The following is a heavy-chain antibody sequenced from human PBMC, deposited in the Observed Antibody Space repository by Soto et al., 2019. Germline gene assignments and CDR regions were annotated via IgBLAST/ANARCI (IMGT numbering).Heavy chain of an antibody. J-gene: IGHJ4*02. CDR2: IKSDGSST. CDR1: GFIFSSHW. V-gene: IGHV3-74*01. D-gene: IGHD2-8*02. Sequence: EVQLVESGGGLVQPGGSLRLSCAASGFIFSSHWMHWVRQDPVRGLVWVARIKSDGSSTAYADSVKGRFTISRDNAKNTLYLQMNSLRVEDTAVYYCARDRPEVLNPTDHAMFAYWGQGTLVTVSS. CDR3: ARDRPEVLNPTDHAMFAY.